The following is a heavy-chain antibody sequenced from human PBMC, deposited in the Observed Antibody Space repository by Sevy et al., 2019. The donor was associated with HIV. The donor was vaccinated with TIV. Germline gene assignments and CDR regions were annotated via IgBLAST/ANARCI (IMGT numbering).Heavy chain of an antibody. CDR3: ARDGGYSIKWYPLY. Sequence: GGSLRLSCAASGFAFSSHAMHWVRQAPGKGLEGVAVISYEGTEPFFAASVEGRFTISSDNSKNMLSLQINSLRPEDTAVYYCARDGGYSIKWYPLYWGHGTLVTVSS. D-gene: IGHD6-13*01. CDR1: GFAFSSHA. V-gene: IGHV3-30-3*01. CDR2: ISYEGTEP. J-gene: IGHJ4*01.